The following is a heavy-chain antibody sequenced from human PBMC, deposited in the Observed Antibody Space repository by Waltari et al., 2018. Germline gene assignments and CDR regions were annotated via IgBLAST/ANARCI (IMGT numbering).Heavy chain of an antibody. V-gene: IGHV4-4*07. Sequence: QMQLQESGPGLVRPSGTLSLTCSVSGASITGYYWTWIRQSAGKGLEWVGRIYTSGTTHYNPSLKSRVIISVDTSKNQFSLNLNSVTAADTAVYYCARDRGWFGEGNSYFYMDSWGKGTTVTVSS. CDR3: ARDRGWFGEGNSYFYMDS. CDR1: GASITGYY. J-gene: IGHJ6*03. D-gene: IGHD3-10*01. CDR2: IYTSGTT.